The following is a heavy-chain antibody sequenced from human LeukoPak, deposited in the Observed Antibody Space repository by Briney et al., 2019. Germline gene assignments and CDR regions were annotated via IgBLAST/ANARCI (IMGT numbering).Heavy chain of an antibody. CDR3: ARVRRGLSYGMDV. CDR2: IDWNGGNA. D-gene: IGHD3-10*01. V-gene: IGHV3-20*01. J-gene: IGHJ6*02. Sequence: GGSLRLSCAASGFTFDGYGMSWVRQAPGKGLEWVSAIDWNGGNAGYADSVKGRFTISRDNAKNSLYLHLNSLRAEDTALYHCARVRRGLSYGMDVWGQGTTVTVSS. CDR1: GFTFDGYG.